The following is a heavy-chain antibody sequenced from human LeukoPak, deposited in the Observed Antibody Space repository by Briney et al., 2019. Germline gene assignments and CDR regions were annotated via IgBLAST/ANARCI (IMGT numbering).Heavy chain of an antibody. CDR1: GGSFSGYY. D-gene: IGHD3-22*01. CDR2: INHSGST. J-gene: IGHJ5*02. CDR3: ARRAGSRFDSSGYYYVRIWFDP. Sequence: SEALSLTCAVYGGSFSGYYWSWIRQPPGKGLEWIGEINHSGSTNYNPSLKSRVTISVDTSKNQFSLKLSSVTAADTAVYYCARRAGSRFDSSGYYYVRIWFDPWGQGTLVTVSS. V-gene: IGHV4-34*01.